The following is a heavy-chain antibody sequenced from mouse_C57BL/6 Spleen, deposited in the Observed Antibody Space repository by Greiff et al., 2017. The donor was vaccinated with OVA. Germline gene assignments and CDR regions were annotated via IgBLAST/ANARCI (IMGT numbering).Heavy chain of an antibody. Sequence: QVHVKQSGPELVKPGASVKISCKASGYAFSSSWMNWVKQRPGKGLEWIGRIYPGDGDTNYNGKFKGKATLTADKSSSTAYMQLSSLTSEDSAVYFCAKTAQVYYAMDYWGQGTSVTVSS. CDR3: AKTAQVYYAMDY. D-gene: IGHD3-2*02. J-gene: IGHJ4*01. CDR2: IYPGDGDT. V-gene: IGHV1-82*01. CDR1: GYAFSSSW.